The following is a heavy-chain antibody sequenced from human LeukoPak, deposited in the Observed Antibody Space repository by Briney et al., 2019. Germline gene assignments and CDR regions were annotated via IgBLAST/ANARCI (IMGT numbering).Heavy chain of an antibody. Sequence: VWSQRGACTAASFELVEYSMNGGRQATGKRLEWISYIGISSGNTKYADSVKGRFTISRDKARNSLYLQMNSLRVEDTAMYYCARDHRYAFDNWGHGTLVTVSS. J-gene: IGHJ4*01. V-gene: IGHV3-48*01. CDR3: ARDHRYAFDN. CDR1: SFELVEYS. CDR2: IGISSGNT. D-gene: IGHD5-12*01.